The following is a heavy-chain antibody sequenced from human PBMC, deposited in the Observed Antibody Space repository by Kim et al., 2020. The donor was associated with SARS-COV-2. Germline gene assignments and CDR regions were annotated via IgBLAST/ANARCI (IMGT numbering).Heavy chain of an antibody. CDR3: TREGYGGIAFDV. J-gene: IGHJ3*01. V-gene: IGHV3-48*02. CDR2: IDSSSSTI. D-gene: IGHD3-16*01. CDR1: GFSLSTYI. Sequence: GGSLRLSCVASGFSLSTYIMQWVRQTPGKGLEWISYIDSSSSTIYYAESVKGRFTVSRDNAKNSLYLQMNSLRDEDTAVYYCTREGYGGIAFDVWGRGTMVTVSS.